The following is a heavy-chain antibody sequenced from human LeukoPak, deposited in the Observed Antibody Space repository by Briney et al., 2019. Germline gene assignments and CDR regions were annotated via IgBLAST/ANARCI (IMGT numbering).Heavy chain of an antibody. CDR1: GFTFSSYR. CDR3: ARWTGIAALRSDY. V-gene: IGHV3-21*01. J-gene: IGHJ4*02. D-gene: IGHD6-6*01. Sequence: PGGSLRLSCAASGFTFSSYRMNWVRQAPGKGLEWVSSISSSSSYIYYADSVKGRFTISRDNAKNSLYLQMNSLRAEDTAVYYCARWTGIAALRSDYWGQGTLVTVSS. CDR2: ISSSSSYI.